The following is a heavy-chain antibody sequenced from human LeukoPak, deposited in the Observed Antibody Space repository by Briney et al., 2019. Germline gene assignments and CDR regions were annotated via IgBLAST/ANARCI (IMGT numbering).Heavy chain of an antibody. D-gene: IGHD2-8*02. V-gene: IGHV4-59*01. CDR3: AGEHAGGYRFDY. J-gene: IGHJ4*02. CDR2: IYDSGST. Sequence: SETLSLTCAVSGGSIGTYYWSWIRQPPGKGLEWIGYIYDSGSTTYNPSLKSRVTISVDTSKSQFFLKLSSVTAADTAVYYCAGEHAGGYRFDYWGQGTLVTVSS. CDR1: GGSIGTYY.